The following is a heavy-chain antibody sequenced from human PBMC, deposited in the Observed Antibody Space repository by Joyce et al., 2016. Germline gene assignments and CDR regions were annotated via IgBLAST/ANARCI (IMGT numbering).Heavy chain of an antibody. D-gene: IGHD3-22*01. CDR1: GYRFTNYW. J-gene: IGHJ4*02. CDR2: IDPSDSYI. CDR3: ASSGLRDRSSYSPDY. Sequence: EVQLVQSGAEMKKPGESLRISCKGFGYRFTNYWISWVRQMPGKGREWMGRIDPSDSYINYSPSFQGHVTISADKSISTAYLQWSSLKASDTAIYYCASSGLRDRSSYSPDYWGQGTLVTVSS. V-gene: IGHV5-10-1*03.